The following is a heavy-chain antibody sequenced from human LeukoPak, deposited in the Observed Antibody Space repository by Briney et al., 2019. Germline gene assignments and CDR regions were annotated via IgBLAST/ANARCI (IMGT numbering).Heavy chain of an antibody. CDR1: GASITTGAYY. Sequence: SQTLSLTCTVSGASITTGAYYWSWIRQPAGKGLEWIGRIYTSGSTKYNPFFKSRVTMSTDTSKNQFTLKLNSVSAADTAVYYCARDKWDYGGNVGFDYWGQGTLVTVSS. J-gene: IGHJ4*02. V-gene: IGHV4-61*02. D-gene: IGHD4-23*01. CDR2: IYTSGST. CDR3: ARDKWDYGGNVGFDY.